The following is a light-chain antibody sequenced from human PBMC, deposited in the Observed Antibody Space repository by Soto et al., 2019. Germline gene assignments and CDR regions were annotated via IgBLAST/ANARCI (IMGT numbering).Light chain of an antibody. CDR3: QQYGSSPSCT. J-gene: IGKJ2*02. Sequence: EIVLTQSPGTLSLSPGERATLSCRASQSVSSSYLAWYQQKPGQAPRLLIYGASSRATGIADRFSGSGYGTDFTLTISRLEPEDFAVYYCQQYGSSPSCTFGQGTKREIK. V-gene: IGKV3-20*01. CDR1: QSVSSSY. CDR2: GAS.